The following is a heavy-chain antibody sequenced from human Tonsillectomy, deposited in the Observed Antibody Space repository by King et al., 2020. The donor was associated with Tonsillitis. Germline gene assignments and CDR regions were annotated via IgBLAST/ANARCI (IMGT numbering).Heavy chain of an antibody. D-gene: IGHD3-22*01. Sequence: VQSGAEVKKPGASVKVSCKASGYTFTSYGISWVRQAPGQGLEWMGGISAYNGNTNYVQKLQGRVTMTADTSTSTAYMELRSLRSDDTAVYYCARDRAPGVVMTTPDFDFWGQGTLVTVSS. J-gene: IGHJ4*02. CDR1: GYTFTSYG. CDR3: ARDRAPGVVMTTPDFDF. CDR2: ISAYNGNT. V-gene: IGHV1-18*04.